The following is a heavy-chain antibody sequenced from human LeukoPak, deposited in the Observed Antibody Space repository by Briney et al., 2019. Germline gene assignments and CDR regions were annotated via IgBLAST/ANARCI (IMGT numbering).Heavy chain of an antibody. Sequence: MSGESLKISCKGSGYSFTSYWIGWVRQMPGKGLEWMGIIYPGDSDTRYSPSFQGQVTVSADKSISTAYLQWSSLKASDTAKYYCARSRITIFGVVTAPRAFDIWGQGTMVTVSS. D-gene: IGHD3-3*01. CDR3: ARSRITIFGVVTAPRAFDI. CDR2: IYPGDSDT. J-gene: IGHJ3*02. CDR1: GYSFTSYW. V-gene: IGHV5-51*01.